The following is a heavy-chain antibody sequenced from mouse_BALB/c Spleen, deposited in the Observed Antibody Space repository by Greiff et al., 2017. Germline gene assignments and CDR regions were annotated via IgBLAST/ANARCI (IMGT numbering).Heavy chain of an antibody. CDR2: ISSGGSTI. Sequence: EVKLVESGAGLVQPGGSRKLSCAASGFTFSSFGMHWVRQAPEKGLEWVAYISSGGSTIYYADTVKGRFTISRDNPKNTLFLLMTSLMSEDTAMYYCAGRVRRGDGAMDYWGQGTSVTVSS. J-gene: IGHJ4*01. V-gene: IGHV5-17*02. CDR3: AGRVRRGDGAMDY. D-gene: IGHD2-14*01. CDR1: GFTFSSFG.